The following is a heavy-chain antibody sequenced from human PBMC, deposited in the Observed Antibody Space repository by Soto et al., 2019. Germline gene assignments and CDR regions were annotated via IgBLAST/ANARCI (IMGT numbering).Heavy chain of an antibody. Sequence: QVQLMQSGAEVKKPGSSVKVSCKASGGTFSTSAISWVRQAPGEGLEWVGGIMPVFATPDYAQKLQRRVTISADESTTTAYLELTSLTTDDTAVYYCARDKDRQQLGGNYYYIWDVWGQGTAITVSS. J-gene: IGHJ6*02. CDR2: IMPVFATP. CDR3: ARDKDRQQLGGNYYYIWDV. CDR1: GGTFSTSA. D-gene: IGHD3-3*02. V-gene: IGHV1-69*12.